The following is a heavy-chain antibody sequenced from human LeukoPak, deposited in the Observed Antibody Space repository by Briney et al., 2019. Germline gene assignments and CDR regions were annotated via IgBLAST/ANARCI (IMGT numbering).Heavy chain of an antibody. V-gene: IGHV3-30*18. D-gene: IGHD1-26*01. CDR2: ISYDGSNK. CDR3: AKDPGRWDPFDP. J-gene: IGHJ5*02. Sequence: GGSLRLSCAASGFTFSSYWMHWVRQAPGKGLEWVAVISYDGSNKYYADSVKGRFTISRDNSKNTLYLQMNSLRAEDTAVYYCAKDPGRWDPFDPWGQGTLVTVSS. CDR1: GFTFSSYW.